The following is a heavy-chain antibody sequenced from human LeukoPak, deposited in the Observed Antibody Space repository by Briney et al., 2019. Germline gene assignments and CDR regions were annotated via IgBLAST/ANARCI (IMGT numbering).Heavy chain of an antibody. Sequence: GGSLRLSCAASGFVFSTYWMNWIRQAPGKGLEWVANIKQDGSEKYYQDSVEGRFTISRDNAKNLLYLQMNNLRAEDTAVYYCAKPITITGATDGFDIWGQGAKVIVSS. D-gene: IGHD5-12*01. CDR3: AKPITITGATDGFDI. CDR1: GFVFSTYW. J-gene: IGHJ3*02. V-gene: IGHV3-7*01. CDR2: IKQDGSEK.